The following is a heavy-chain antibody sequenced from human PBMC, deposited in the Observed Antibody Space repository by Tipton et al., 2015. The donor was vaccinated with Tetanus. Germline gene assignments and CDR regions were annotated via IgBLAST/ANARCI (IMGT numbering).Heavy chain of an antibody. D-gene: IGHD4-11*01. CDR1: GGSISSGEYY. CDR3: ARNVYTVTNDAFDI. CDR2: IHHSGLA. Sequence: TLSLTCNVSGGSISSGEYYWSWIRQPPGKGLEWIAFIHHSGLAFSKPSLKSRVSISIDTSQNQFSLRLTSVTAADTAVYFCARNVYTVTNDAFDIWGHGTLVNVSS. V-gene: IGHV4-30-4*01. J-gene: IGHJ3*02.